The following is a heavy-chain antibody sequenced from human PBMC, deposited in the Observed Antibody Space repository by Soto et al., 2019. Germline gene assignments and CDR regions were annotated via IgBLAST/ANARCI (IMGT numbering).Heavy chain of an antibody. D-gene: IGHD2-15*01. Sequence: QLQLVQSGAEVKKPGASVKVSCMASGYIFSNYGITWVRQAPGQGLEWMGWISTYNGHTNYAHNIQGRVAMTTDTSTNTVYMELASLRSDDTAVYFCARAVGHCSDSSCYSSSFSEYNYALDVWGQGTSVTVSS. J-gene: IGHJ6*02. CDR3: ARAVGHCSDSSCYSSSFSEYNYALDV. V-gene: IGHV1-18*04. CDR2: ISTYNGHT. CDR1: GYIFSNYG.